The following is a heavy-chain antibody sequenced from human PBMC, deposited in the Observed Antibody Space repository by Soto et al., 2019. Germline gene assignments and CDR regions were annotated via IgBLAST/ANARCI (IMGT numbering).Heavy chain of an antibody. D-gene: IGHD6-13*01. CDR2: ITGSGDST. CDR3: AKDPLKYSSSWYLEWWFDP. J-gene: IGHJ5*02. CDR1: GFTFSNYA. V-gene: IGHV3-23*01. Sequence: EVQLLESGGGLVQPGGSLRLSCAASGFTFSNYAIRWVRQAPGKGLEWVSSITGSGDSTYYADSVKGRFTISRDKSRNTVYLQMNSLRDEDTAVYYCAKDPLKYSSSWYLEWWFDPWGQGTLVTVSS.